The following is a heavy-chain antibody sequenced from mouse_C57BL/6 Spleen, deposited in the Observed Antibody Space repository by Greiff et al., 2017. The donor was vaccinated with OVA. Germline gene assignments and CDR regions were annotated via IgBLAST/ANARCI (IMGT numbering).Heavy chain of an antibody. CDR1: GYTFTEYT. V-gene: IGHV1-62-2*01. D-gene: IGHD2-13*01. CDR2: FYPGSGSI. CDR3: ARHEEGGYSDPYAMDY. Sequence: QVQLQQSGAELVKPGASVKLSCKASGYTFTEYTIHWVKQRSGQGLEWIGWFYPGSGSIKYNQKFKDKATLTADKSSSTVYMELSRLTSEDSAVYFCARHEEGGYSDPYAMDYWGQGTSVTVSS. J-gene: IGHJ4*01.